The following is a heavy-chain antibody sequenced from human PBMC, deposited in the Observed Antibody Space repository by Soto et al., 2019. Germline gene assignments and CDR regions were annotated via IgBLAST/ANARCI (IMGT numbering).Heavy chain of an antibody. J-gene: IGHJ6*02. Sequence: QVQLQESGPGLVKSSQTLSLTCTVSGGSISSDGNYWSWIRQHPGKGLEWIGYIYYSGSTYYNPSLKSRVTISVDTSKNQFSLKLNSVTAADTAVYYCARGRMVRGVIYYSGMDVWGQGTTVTVSS. D-gene: IGHD3-10*01. V-gene: IGHV4-31*03. CDR2: IYYSGST. CDR3: ARGRMVRGVIYYSGMDV. CDR1: GGSISSDGNY.